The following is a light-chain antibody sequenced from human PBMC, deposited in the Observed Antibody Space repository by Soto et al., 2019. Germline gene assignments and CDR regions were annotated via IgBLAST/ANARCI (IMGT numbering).Light chain of an antibody. CDR3: QQYNNWPPIT. J-gene: IGKJ3*01. CDR1: QSVNSN. V-gene: IGKV3-15*01. Sequence: EIVMTQSPATLSVSPGEGATLSCRASQSVNSNLAWYQQKPGQAPRLLIYDASTRATGIPARFSGSGSGTEFTLTISSLQSEDFAVYSCQQYNNWPPITFGPGTKVDIK. CDR2: DAS.